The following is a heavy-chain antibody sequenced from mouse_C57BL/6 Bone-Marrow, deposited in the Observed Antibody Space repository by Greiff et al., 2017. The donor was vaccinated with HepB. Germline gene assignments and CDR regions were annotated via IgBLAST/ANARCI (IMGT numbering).Heavy chain of an antibody. CDR1: GYSITSGYY. Sequence: VQLKESGPGLVKPSQSLSLTCSVTGYSITSGYYWNWIRQFPGNKLEWMGYISYDGSNNYNPSLKNRISITRDTSKNQFFLKLNSVTTEDTATYYCARKTGTPYWGQGTLVTVSA. J-gene: IGHJ3*01. CDR3: ARKTGTPY. D-gene: IGHD4-1*01. CDR2: ISYDGSN. V-gene: IGHV3-6*01.